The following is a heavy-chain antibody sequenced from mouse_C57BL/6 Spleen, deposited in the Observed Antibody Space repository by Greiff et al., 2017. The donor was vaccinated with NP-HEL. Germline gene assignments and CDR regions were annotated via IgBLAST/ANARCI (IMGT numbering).Heavy chain of an antibody. CDR2: INPGSGGT. V-gene: IGHV1-54*01. CDR1: GYAFTNYL. Sequence: VQLQQSGAELVRPGTSVKVSCKASGYAFTNYLIEWVKQRPGQGLEWIGVINPGSGGTNYNEKFKGKATLTADKSSSTAYMQLSSLTSEDSAVYFCASSGIYYDYDGAWFAYWGQGTLVTVSA. J-gene: IGHJ3*01. CDR3: ASSGIYYDYDGAWFAY. D-gene: IGHD2-4*01.